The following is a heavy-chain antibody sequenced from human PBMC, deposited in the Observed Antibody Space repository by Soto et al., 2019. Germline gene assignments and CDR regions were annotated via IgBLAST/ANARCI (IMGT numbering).Heavy chain of an antibody. CDR2: INHSGST. V-gene: IGHV4-34*01. CDR1: GGSFSGYY. D-gene: IGHD1-1*01. Sequence: SETLSLTCAVYGGSFSGYYWSWIRQPPGKGLEWIGEINHSGSTNYNPSLKSRVTISVDTSKNQFSLKLSSVTAADTAVYYCARVKDVANDIDYWGQGTLVTVSS. J-gene: IGHJ4*02. CDR3: ARVKDVANDIDY.